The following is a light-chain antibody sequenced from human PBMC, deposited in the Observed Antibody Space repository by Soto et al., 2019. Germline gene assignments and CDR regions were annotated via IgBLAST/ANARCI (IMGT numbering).Light chain of an antibody. CDR3: QQSYSTPPDT. J-gene: IGKJ2*01. CDR2: AAS. V-gene: IGKV1-39*01. CDR1: QSIDTY. Sequence: DIQMTQSPSSLSASVGDRVTITCRASQSIDTYLNWYQQKPGKAPKLLIYAASRLQSGVPSRFSGSGSGTDFTLTISSLQPEDFATYYCQQSYSTPPDTFGQGTKLEIK.